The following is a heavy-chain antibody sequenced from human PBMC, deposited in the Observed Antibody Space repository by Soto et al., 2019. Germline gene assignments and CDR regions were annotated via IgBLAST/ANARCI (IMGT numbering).Heavy chain of an antibody. Sequence: QVQLVQSGAEVKKPGSSVKVSCKASGGTFSSYAISWVRQAPGQGLEWMGGIIPIFGTANYAQKFQGRVTITADESTSTAYMDLSSLRSEDTAVYYCARYTEWLRFRYFDYWGQGTLVTVSS. CDR3: ARYTEWLRFRYFDY. CDR2: IIPIFGTA. J-gene: IGHJ4*02. D-gene: IGHD5-12*01. CDR1: GGTFSSYA. V-gene: IGHV1-69*01.